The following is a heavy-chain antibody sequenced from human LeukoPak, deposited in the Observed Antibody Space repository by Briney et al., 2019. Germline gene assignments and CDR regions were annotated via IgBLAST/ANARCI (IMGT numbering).Heavy chain of an antibody. D-gene: IGHD3-22*01. Sequence: GGSLRLSCAASGFTFSSYWMSWVRQAPGKGLEWVANIKQDGSEKYYVDSVKGRFTISRDNAKNSLYLQMNSLRAEDTAVYYCAKDDYYDTSGYRDWGQGTLVTVSS. V-gene: IGHV3-7*01. CDR1: GFTFSSYW. J-gene: IGHJ4*02. CDR2: IKQDGSEK. CDR3: AKDDYYDTSGYRD.